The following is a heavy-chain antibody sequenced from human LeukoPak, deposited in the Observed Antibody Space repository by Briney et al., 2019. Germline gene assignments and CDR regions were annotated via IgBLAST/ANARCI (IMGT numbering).Heavy chain of an antibody. D-gene: IGHD2-2*01. CDR2: INSDGSTI. Sequence: GGSLRLSCAASGFTFSSCWMHWVRQAPGKGLVWVLRINSDGSTIHYADSVKGRFTISRDNAKNTRYLQMDSLRAEDTAVYYCTRETVVVATASLGYWGLGTLVTVSS. CDR1: GFTFSSCW. J-gene: IGHJ4*02. CDR3: TRETVVVATASLGY. V-gene: IGHV3-74*01.